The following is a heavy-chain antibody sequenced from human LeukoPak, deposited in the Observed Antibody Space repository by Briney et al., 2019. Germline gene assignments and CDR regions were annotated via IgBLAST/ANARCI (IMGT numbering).Heavy chain of an antibody. Sequence: PGGSLRLSCAASGFNVSSNYMSWVRQAPGKGLEWVSVIYNGGSTYYVDSVKGRFTIPRDTSKNTLYLQMNSLRAEDTAIYYCVPNLAVTTALDNWGQGTLVTVSS. D-gene: IGHD4-11*01. CDR1: GFNVSSNY. V-gene: IGHV3-53*01. CDR2: IYNGGST. J-gene: IGHJ4*02. CDR3: VPNLAVTTALDN.